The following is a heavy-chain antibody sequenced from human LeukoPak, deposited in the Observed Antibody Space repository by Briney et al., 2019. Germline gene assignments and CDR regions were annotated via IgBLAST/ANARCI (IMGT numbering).Heavy chain of an antibody. Sequence: GRSLRLSCAASGFTFSSYGMHWVRQAPGKGLEWVAVISYDGSNKYYADSVKGRFTISRDNSKNTLYLQMNSLRAEDTAVYYCAKDREDCGGDCPRDQEAYWGQGTLVTVSS. D-gene: IGHD2-21*02. CDR3: AKDREDCGGDCPRDQEAY. CDR2: ISYDGSNK. V-gene: IGHV3-30*18. CDR1: GFTFSSYG. J-gene: IGHJ4*02.